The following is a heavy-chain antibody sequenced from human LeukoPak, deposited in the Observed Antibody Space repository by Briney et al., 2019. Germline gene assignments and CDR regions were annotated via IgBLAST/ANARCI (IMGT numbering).Heavy chain of an antibody. Sequence: ASVKVSCKASGYTFTGYYMHWVRQAPGQGLEWMGRINPNSGGTNYAQKFQGRVTMTRDTSISTAYMELSRLRSDDTAVYYCARLYSRGWYVEYWGQGTLVTAPS. CDR1: GYTFTGYY. J-gene: IGHJ4*02. CDR2: INPNSGGT. CDR3: ARLYSRGWYVEY. V-gene: IGHV1-2*06. D-gene: IGHD6-19*01.